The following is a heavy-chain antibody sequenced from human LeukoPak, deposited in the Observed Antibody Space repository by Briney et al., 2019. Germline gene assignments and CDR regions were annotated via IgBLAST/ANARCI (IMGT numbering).Heavy chain of an antibody. Sequence: GGSLRLSCAASGFTFSSYAMSWVRQAPGKGLEWISAISGSGGSTYYADSVKGRFTISRDNSKNTLYLQMNSLRAEDTAVYYCAKPRNYYYGSGSYYNDFDYWGQGTLVTVSS. D-gene: IGHD3-10*01. J-gene: IGHJ4*02. V-gene: IGHV3-23*01. CDR2: ISGSGGST. CDR3: AKPRNYYYGSGSYYNDFDY. CDR1: GFTFSSYA.